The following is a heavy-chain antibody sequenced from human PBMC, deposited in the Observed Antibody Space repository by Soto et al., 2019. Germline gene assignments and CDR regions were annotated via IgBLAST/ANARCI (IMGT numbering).Heavy chain of an antibody. CDR3: ATWERRLNDYYYYYYMDV. CDR2: ISHSGST. V-gene: IGHV4-34*01. J-gene: IGHJ6*03. CDR1: GGSFSGYY. Sequence: QVQLQQWGAGLLKPSETLSLTCAVYGGSFSGYYWSWIRQPPGKGLEWIGEISHSGSTNYNPSLKSRVTISLDTSKNQFSLKLNSVTAADTAVYFCATWERRLNDYYYYYYMDVWGNGTTVTVSS. D-gene: IGHD1-26*01.